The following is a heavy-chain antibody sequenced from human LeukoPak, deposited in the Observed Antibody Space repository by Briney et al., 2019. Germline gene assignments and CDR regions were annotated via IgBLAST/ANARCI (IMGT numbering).Heavy chain of an antibody. V-gene: IGHV3-64D*08. D-gene: IGHD6-13*01. CDR1: GFTFSSYS. J-gene: IGHJ5*02. Sequence: GGSLRLSCSASGFTFSSYSMHWVRQAPGKGLEYVSGIGNSGGSTSYADSVKGRFTISRDNSKNTLYLQMSSLTAEDTALYYCVHSPRIAASHPWGQGTLVTVFS. CDR2: IGNSGGST. CDR3: VHSPRIAASHP.